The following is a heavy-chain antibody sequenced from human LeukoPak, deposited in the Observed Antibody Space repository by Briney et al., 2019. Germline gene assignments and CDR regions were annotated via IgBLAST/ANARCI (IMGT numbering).Heavy chain of an antibody. V-gene: IGHV3-23*01. Sequence: PGGSLRLSCAASGFTFSSYAMSWVRQAPGKGLEWVSAISGSGGSTYYADSVKGRFTISRDNSKNTLYLQMNSLRAEDTAVYYCASSEVDYYDSSGYPYWGQGTLVTVS. J-gene: IGHJ4*02. CDR3: ASSEVDYYDSSGYPY. CDR2: ISGSGGST. CDR1: GFTFSSYA. D-gene: IGHD3-22*01.